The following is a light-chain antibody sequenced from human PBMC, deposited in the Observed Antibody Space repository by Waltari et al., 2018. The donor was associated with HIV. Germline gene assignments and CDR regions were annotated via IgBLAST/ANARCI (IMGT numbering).Light chain of an antibody. Sequence: VMTQSPATLSVSPGERATLSCRASQSVSTNLAWYQQKPAQAPRLLIYGASTRATGLPARFSGSGSGTEFTLTISSLQSEDFAVYYCQQYNNWPPNTFGQGTKLEIK. CDR3: QQYNNWPPNT. CDR1: QSVSTN. CDR2: GAS. V-gene: IGKV3-15*01. J-gene: IGKJ2*01.